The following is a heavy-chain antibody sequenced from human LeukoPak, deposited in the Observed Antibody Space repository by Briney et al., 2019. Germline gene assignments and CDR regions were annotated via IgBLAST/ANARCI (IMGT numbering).Heavy chain of an antibody. D-gene: IGHD6-13*01. Sequence: GRSQRLSCAASGFTFSSYGMHWVRQAPGKGLEWVAVISYDGGNKYYADSVKGRFTISRDNSKNTLYLQMNSLRAEDTAVYYCAKTAATDYWGQGTLVTVSS. CDR2: ISYDGGNK. CDR3: AKTAATDY. V-gene: IGHV3-30*18. J-gene: IGHJ4*02. CDR1: GFTFSSYG.